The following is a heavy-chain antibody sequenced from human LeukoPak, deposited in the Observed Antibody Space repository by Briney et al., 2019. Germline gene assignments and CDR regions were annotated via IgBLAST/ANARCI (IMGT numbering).Heavy chain of an antibody. V-gene: IGHV3-30-3*01. CDR3: AKDKRGDVDAFDI. J-gene: IGHJ3*02. CDR1: GFTFSSYA. CDR2: ISYDGSNK. Sequence: GGSLRLSCAASGFTFSSYAMHWVRQAPGKGLEWVAVISYDGSNKYYADSVKGRFTISRDNSKNTLYLQMNSLRAEDTAVYYCAKDKRGDVDAFDIWGQGPMVTVSS.